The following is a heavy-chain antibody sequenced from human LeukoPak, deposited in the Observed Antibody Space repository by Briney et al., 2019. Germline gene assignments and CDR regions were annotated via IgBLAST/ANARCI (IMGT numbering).Heavy chain of an antibody. D-gene: IGHD7-27*01. CDR2: ISSSSSTI. V-gene: IGHV3-48*01. CDR3: ARKTGGSLDI. Sequence: GGSLRLSCAASGFTFSSYSTNWVRQAPGKGLEWVSYISSSSSTIYYADSVRGRFTISRDNAKNSLYLQMNSLRGEDTAVYYCARKTGGSLDIWGQGTMVTVSS. CDR1: GFTFSSYS. J-gene: IGHJ3*02.